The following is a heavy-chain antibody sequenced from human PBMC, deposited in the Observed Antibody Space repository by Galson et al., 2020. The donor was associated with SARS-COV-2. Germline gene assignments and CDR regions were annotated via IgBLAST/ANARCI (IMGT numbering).Heavy chain of an antibody. Sequence: ASVKVSCKASGYTFTSYDINWVRQATGQGLEWMGWMNPNSGNTGYARDFQGRVTMTKSTSTDTAYMELTSLRSEDTAIYYWPRGRPSSWDYWGQGTLVTVSS. D-gene: IGHD6-13*01. CDR1: GYTFTSYD. V-gene: IGHV1-8*01. CDR2: MNPNSGNT. CDR3: PRGRPSSWDY. J-gene: IGHJ4*02.